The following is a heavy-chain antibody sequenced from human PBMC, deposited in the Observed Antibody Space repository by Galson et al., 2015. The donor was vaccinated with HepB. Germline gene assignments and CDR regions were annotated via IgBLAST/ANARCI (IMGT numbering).Heavy chain of an antibody. V-gene: IGHV5-10-1*01. Sequence: QSGAEVKKPGESLRISCKGSGYTFPTYWISWVRQMPGKGLEWMVRIDPSDSYTNYSPSFKGHVTISADMSISTAYLQWSSLKASDTAIYYCARQGGNSWYKNWFDPWGQGTLVTVSS. CDR1: GYTFPTYW. D-gene: IGHD6-13*01. CDR2: IDPSDSYT. CDR3: ARQGGNSWYKNWFDP. J-gene: IGHJ5*02.